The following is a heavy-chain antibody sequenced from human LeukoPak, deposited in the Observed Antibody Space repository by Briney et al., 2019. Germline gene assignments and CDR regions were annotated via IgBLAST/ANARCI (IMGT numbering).Heavy chain of an antibody. V-gene: IGHV1-18*01. CDR3: ATFERYYYGSGNDY. CDR2: ISAYNGNT. Sequence: ASVKVSCKASGYTFTSYGISWVRQAPGQGLEWMGWISAYNGNTNYAQKLQGRVTMTTDTSTSTAYMELRSLRSDDTAVYYCATFERYYYGSGNDYWGQGTLVTVSS. D-gene: IGHD3-10*01. CDR1: GYTFTSYG. J-gene: IGHJ4*02.